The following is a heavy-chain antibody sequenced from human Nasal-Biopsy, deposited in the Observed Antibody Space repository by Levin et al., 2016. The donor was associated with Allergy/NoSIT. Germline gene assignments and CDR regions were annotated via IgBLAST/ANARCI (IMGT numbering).Heavy chain of an antibody. CDR3: ATGDYGDLPDS. Sequence: SETLSLTCTVSGGSFSNFYWHWIRQPPGEKLEWIGYAYGSETTNYNPSLKSRVTILIDTSTNQYSLKLTSVTAADTAVYYCATGDYGDLPDSWGRGTMVIVSA. CDR2: AYGSETT. D-gene: IGHD4-17*01. CDR1: GGSFSNFY. J-gene: IGHJ3*02. V-gene: IGHV4-59*01.